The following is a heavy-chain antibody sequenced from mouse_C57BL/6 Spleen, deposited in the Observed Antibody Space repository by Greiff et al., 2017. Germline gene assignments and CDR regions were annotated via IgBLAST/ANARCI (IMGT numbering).Heavy chain of an antibody. V-gene: IGHV14-4*01. CDR3: TTFYYDYDVRCAY. J-gene: IGHJ3*01. Sequence: EVKLVESGAELVRPGASVKLSCTASGFNIKDDYMHWVKQRPEQGLEWIGWIDPENGDTEYASKFQGKATITADTSSNTAYLQLSSLTSEDTAVYYCTTFYYDYDVRCAYWGQGTLVTVSA. CDR1: GFNIKDDY. D-gene: IGHD2-4*01. CDR2: IDPENGDT.